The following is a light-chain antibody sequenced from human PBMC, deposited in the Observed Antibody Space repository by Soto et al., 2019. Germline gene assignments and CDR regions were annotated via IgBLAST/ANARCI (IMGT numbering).Light chain of an antibody. CDR3: SAYTITSPYV. J-gene: IGLJ1*01. CDR2: DVS. CDR1: SSDVGAYNY. Sequence: QSALTKPASVSGSPGQSISISCTGTSSDVGAYNYISWYQQHPGKAPKLIIYDVSNRPSGVSSRFSGSKSGNTASLTISGLQAEDGADYYCSAYTITSPYVFGTGTKVTVL. V-gene: IGLV2-14*03.